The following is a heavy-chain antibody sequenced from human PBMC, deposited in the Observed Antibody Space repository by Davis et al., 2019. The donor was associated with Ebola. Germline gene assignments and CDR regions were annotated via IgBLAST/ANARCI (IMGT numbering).Heavy chain of an antibody. CDR2: IYYSGAT. D-gene: IGHD2/OR15-2a*01. J-gene: IGHJ4*02. Sequence: PSETLFLTCTVSGGSMSSYFWSWIRQPPGKELEWIGYIYYSGATNYNPSLNSRVTMSVDTSRNQFSLNLTSVTAADTAVYYCARDLLYDYWGQGTLVTVSS. V-gene: IGHV4-59*01. CDR1: GGSMSSYF. CDR3: ARDLLYDY.